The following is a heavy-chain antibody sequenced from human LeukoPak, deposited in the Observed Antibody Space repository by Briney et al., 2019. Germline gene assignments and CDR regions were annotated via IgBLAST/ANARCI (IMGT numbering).Heavy chain of an antibody. J-gene: IGHJ4*02. V-gene: IGHV5-51*01. CDR1: GYSFTSYW. D-gene: IGHD2-15*01. CDR2: IYPGDSDT. Sequence: KVGESLKISCKGSGYSFTSYWIGWVRQMPGKGLEWMGIIYPGDSDTRYSPSFQGQVTISADKPISIAYLQWSSLKASDTAMYYCARRDGVPATYYFDYWGQGTLVTVSS. CDR3: ARRDGVPATYYFDY.